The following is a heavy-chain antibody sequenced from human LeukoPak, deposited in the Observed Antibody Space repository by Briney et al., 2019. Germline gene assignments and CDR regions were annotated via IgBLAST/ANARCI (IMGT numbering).Heavy chain of an antibody. V-gene: IGHV3-66*01. Sequence: GGSLRLSCAASGFTVSSNYMSWVRQAPGKGLEWVSVIYSGGSTYYADSVKCRFTISRDNSRNTLYLQMNSLRAEDTAVYYCARVVVAAFDAFDIWGQGTMVTVSS. CDR1: GFTVSSNY. CDR3: ARVVVAAFDAFDI. J-gene: IGHJ3*02. D-gene: IGHD2-15*01. CDR2: IYSGGST.